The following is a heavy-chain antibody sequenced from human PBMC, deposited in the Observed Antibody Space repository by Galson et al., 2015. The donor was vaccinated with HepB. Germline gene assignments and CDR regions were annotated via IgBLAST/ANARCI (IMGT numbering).Heavy chain of an antibody. CDR3: ARTRMDLTWDAFDI. CDR1: GDSVSSNSAA. V-gene: IGHV6-1*01. Sequence: CAISGDSVSSNSAAWNRVRQSPSRGLEWLGRTYYRSKWYNDYAVSVKSRITINPDTSKNQFSLQLNSVTPEDTAVYYCARTRMDLTWDAFDIWGQGTMVTVSS. D-gene: IGHD2-8*01. J-gene: IGHJ3*02. CDR2: TYYRSKWYN.